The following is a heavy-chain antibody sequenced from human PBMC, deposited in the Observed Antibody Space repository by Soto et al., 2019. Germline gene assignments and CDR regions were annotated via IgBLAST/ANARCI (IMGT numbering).Heavy chain of an antibody. CDR1: GGSFSGYY. V-gene: IGHV4-34*01. Sequence: QVQLQQWGAGLLKPSETLSLTCAVYGGSFSGYYWSWIRQPPGKGLEWIGEINHSGSTNYNPSHTSRVTRSVDTSKNQCSLKLSSVTAADTAVYYCARVREPLTGGPWFDPWGQGTLVTVSS. CDR2: INHSGST. J-gene: IGHJ5*02. D-gene: IGHD1-26*01. CDR3: ARVREPLTGGPWFDP.